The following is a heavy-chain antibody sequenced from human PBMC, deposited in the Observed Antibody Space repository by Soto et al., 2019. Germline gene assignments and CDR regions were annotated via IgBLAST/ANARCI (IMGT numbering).Heavy chain of an antibody. V-gene: IGHV5-51*03. CDR2: IYPLDSDT. Sequence: EVHLVQSGVEVKKPGQSLKISCKGSGYSFTSYWIGWVRQMPGKGLEWMGIIYPLDSDTRYSPSFQGQVTISADKSTSTAYLQWSSLKASDTGMHYCARYCSSTSCYRGFDIWGQGTMVTVSS. D-gene: IGHD2-2*02. J-gene: IGHJ3*02. CDR1: GYSFTSYW. CDR3: ARYCSSTSCYRGFDI.